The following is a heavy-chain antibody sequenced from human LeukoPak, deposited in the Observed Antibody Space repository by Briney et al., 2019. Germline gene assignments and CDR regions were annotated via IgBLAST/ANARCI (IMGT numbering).Heavy chain of an antibody. D-gene: IGHD7-27*01. CDR3: ATRKLGNDY. V-gene: IGHV4-59*02. J-gene: IGHJ4*02. Sequence: SETLSLTCTVSGGSVSNYYWSWIRQSPGKGLEWIGYIYYTETSYSPSLKSRVTISADTSKNQFSLKLYSVTAADTAVYYCATRKLGNDYWGQGILVTVSS. CDR2: IYYTET. CDR1: GGSVSNYY.